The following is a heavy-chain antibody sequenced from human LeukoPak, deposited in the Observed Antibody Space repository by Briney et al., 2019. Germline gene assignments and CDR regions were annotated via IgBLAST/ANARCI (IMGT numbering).Heavy chain of an antibody. CDR3: ARELWGAAAQTYFDY. J-gene: IGHJ4*02. CDR2: ISAYNGNT. CDR1: GYTFTSYG. V-gene: IGHV1-18*01. D-gene: IGHD6-13*01. Sequence: GASVKVSCKASGYTFTSYGISWVRQAPGQGLEWMGWISAYNGNTNYAQKLQGRVTMTTDTSTSTAYMELRSLRSDDTAVYYCARELWGAAAQTYFDYWGQGTLVTVSS.